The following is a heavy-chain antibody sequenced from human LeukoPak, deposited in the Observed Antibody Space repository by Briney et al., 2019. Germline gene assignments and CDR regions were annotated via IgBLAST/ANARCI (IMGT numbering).Heavy chain of an antibody. Sequence: PGGSLRLSCAASGFTFSNYGMHWVRQTPGKGLEWVSYISSSGSSTYYADSVKGRFTISRDNAKSSLCLQMDSLRAGDTAVYYCAREDGSQLDYWGRGTLVTVSS. J-gene: IGHJ4*02. V-gene: IGHV3-48*03. CDR2: ISSSGSST. CDR3: AREDGSQLDY. CDR1: GFTFSNYG. D-gene: IGHD1-26*01.